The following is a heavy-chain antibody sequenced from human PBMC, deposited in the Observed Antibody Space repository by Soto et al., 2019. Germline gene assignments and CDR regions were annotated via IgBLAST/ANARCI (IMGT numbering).Heavy chain of an antibody. CDR1: GFIFSTYA. V-gene: IGHV3-23*01. J-gene: IGHJ6*02. D-gene: IGHD3-3*01. Sequence: GGSLRLSCAASGFIFSTYAMTWVRQAPGKGLEWVAIISSSGDGTYYVDSVKGRFTISRDNSRNTLNLQMNSPRAEDTAVYYCAKNGDFWSWGMDVWGQGTTVTVSS. CDR3: AKNGDFWSWGMDV. CDR2: ISSSGDGT.